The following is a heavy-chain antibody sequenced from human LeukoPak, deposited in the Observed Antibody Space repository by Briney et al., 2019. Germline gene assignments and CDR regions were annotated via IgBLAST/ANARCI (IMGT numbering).Heavy chain of an antibody. Sequence: GGSLRLSCAASGFTFSSYGMNWVRQAPGKGLEWVSYISSSGSTIYYADSVKGRFTISRDNAKNSLYLQMNSLRAEDTAVYYCARDILLWFGELQSDWGQGTLVTVSS. CDR3: ARDILLWFGELQSD. J-gene: IGHJ4*02. CDR2: ISSSGSTI. D-gene: IGHD3-10*01. V-gene: IGHV3-48*03. CDR1: GFTFSSYG.